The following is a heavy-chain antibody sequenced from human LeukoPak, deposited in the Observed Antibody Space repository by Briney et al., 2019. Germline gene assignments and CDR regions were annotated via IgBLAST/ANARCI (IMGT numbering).Heavy chain of an antibody. CDR3: ARTRIAVAGRGSFDY. D-gene: IGHD6-19*01. Sequence: GGSLRLSCVAPGITFSGSGMSWVRQAPGEGLEWVSTISGSGANTHYADSVKGRFTISRDKAKNSLYLQMNTLRAEETALFYSARTRIAVAGRGSFDYWGQGALVTVSS. CDR1: GITFSGSG. V-gene: IGHV3-23*01. J-gene: IGHJ4*02. CDR2: ISGSGANT.